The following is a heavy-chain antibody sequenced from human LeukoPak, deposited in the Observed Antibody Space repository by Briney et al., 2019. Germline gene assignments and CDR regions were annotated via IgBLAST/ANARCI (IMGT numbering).Heavy chain of an antibody. J-gene: IGHJ4*02. Sequence: PSETLSLTCTVSGASTASHYWTWLRQPPGKELEWIAYMFDTVSTKSNPSLKSRLTLSVDTSKKQLSLRLSSVTAAETAVYYCATIKRGSTYGYFDFWGQGIKVTASS. CDR3: ATIKRGSTYGYFDF. D-gene: IGHD5-18*01. CDR1: GASTASHY. CDR2: MFDTVST. V-gene: IGHV4-59*11.